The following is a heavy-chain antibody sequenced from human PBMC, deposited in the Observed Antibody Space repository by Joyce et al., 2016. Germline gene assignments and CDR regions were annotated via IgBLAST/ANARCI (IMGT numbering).Heavy chain of an antibody. CDR2: LSSSSSYI. D-gene: IGHD2-8*01. J-gene: IGHJ4*02. V-gene: IGHV3-21*01. Sequence: EVQLVESGGGLVKPGGSPRLSCEASGFTFSSYGMSWVRQAPGKGLDWVSSLSSSSSYIKYTDSVKGRFTISRDNAKNSLYLQMNSLRVEDTAVYYCARSSYTNGIFDYWGQGTLVTVSS. CDR3: ARSSYTNGIFDY. CDR1: GFTFSSYG.